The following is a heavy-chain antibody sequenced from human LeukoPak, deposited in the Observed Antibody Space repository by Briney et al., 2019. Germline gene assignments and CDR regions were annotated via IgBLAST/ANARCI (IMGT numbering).Heavy chain of an antibody. CDR3: ARNLKEYDYVWGSYPADDY. CDR2: ISSSSSTI. D-gene: IGHD3-16*02. CDR1: GFTFSSYS. J-gene: IGHJ4*02. V-gene: IGHV3-48*01. Sequence: GGSLRLSCAASGFTFSSYSMNWVRQAPGKGLEWVSSISSSSSTIYYADSVKGRFTISRDNAKNSLYLQMNSLRAEDTAVYYCARNLKEYDYVWGSYPADDYWGQGTLVTVSS.